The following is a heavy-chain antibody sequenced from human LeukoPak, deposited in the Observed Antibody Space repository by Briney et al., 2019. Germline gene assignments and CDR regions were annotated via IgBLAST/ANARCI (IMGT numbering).Heavy chain of an antibody. V-gene: IGHV3-74*01. CDR3: AKDRVYWGSCYFDY. J-gene: IGHJ4*02. CDR1: GFTFSAYW. CDR2: INNDGTAT. Sequence: GGSLRLSCAASGFTFSAYWMHWVRQVPGKGLVWVSRINNDGTATFFADSVKGRFTISRDNAKNTLYLQMNSLRAEDTAVYYCAKDRVYWGSCYFDYWGQGTLVTVSS. D-gene: IGHD7-27*01.